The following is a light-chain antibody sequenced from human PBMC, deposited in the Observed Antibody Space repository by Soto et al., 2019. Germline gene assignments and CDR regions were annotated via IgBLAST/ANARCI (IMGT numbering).Light chain of an antibody. Sequence: EIVMTQSPATLSVSPGERATLSCRASQSVSSNLAWYQQKPGQAPRLLIYGASSRATGIADRFSGSGSGTDFTLTISRLVPEDFAVYYCQQYGSSLGVTFGGGTKVDIK. CDR2: GAS. J-gene: IGKJ4*01. CDR1: QSVSSN. V-gene: IGKV3-20*01. CDR3: QQYGSSLGVT.